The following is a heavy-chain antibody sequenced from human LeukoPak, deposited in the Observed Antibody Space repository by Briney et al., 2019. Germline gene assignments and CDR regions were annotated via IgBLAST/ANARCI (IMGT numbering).Heavy chain of an antibody. V-gene: IGHV3-33*01. CDR2: IWYDGSNK. Sequence: GGSLRLSCAASGFTFSSYGMHWVRRAPGKGLEWVAVIWYDGSNKYYADSVKGRFTISRDNAKNTMYLQMNSLRAEDTAVYYCARGTYYYGSDYWGQGTLVTVSS. CDR1: GFTFSSYG. D-gene: IGHD3-10*01. J-gene: IGHJ4*02. CDR3: ARGTYYYGSDY.